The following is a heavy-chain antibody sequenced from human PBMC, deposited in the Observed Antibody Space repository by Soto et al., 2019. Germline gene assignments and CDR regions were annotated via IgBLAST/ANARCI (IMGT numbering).Heavy chain of an antibody. CDR2: SRDKANSYTT. D-gene: IGHD2-21*02. Sequence: EVQLVESGGGLVQPGGSLRLSCAASGFTFSDHYMDWVRQAPGKGLEWVGRSRDKANSYTTEYAASVKGRFTISRDDSKSSLYLQMISLKTEDTAVYYCTRPVVVTPGGDSSARTDYWGQGTLVTVSS. CDR3: TRPVVVTPGGDSSARTDY. V-gene: IGHV3-72*01. CDR1: GFTFSDHY. J-gene: IGHJ4*02.